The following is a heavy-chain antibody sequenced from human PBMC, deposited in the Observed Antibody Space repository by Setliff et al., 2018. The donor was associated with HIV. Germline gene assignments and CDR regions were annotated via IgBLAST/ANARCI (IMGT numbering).Heavy chain of an antibody. CDR2: INPNSGGT. Sequence: ASVKVSCKASGYTFTGYHIHWVRQAPGQGLEWLGRINPNSGGTKYAQKFQGRVTMTRDTSISTAYMQLSSLSSDDTVVYYCARGGYSGYDTGDAFDIWG. D-gene: IGHD5-12*01. V-gene: IGHV1-2*05. J-gene: IGHJ3*02. CDR1: GYTFTGYH. CDR3: ARGGYSGYDTGDAFDI.